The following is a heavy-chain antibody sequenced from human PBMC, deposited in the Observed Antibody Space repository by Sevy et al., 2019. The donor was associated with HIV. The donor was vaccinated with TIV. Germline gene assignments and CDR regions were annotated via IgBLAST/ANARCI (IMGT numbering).Heavy chain of an antibody. CDR3: VREGGGGTTNSGMDV. J-gene: IGHJ6*02. D-gene: IGHD1-7*01. V-gene: IGHV1-2*06. Sequence: ASVKVSCKASGYTFTGDYLHWVRRAPGQGLEWMGRVYPYSGSTNYARKFQGRVTMTRDTSISTAYMELSRLRFDDTAVYYCVREGGGGTTNSGMDVWGQGTTVTVSS. CDR2: VYPYSGST. CDR1: GYTFTGDY.